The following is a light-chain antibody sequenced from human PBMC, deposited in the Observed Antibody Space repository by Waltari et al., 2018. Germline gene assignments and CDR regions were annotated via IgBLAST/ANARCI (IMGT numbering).Light chain of an antibody. CDR3: QQYSSFST. CDR2: MAS. V-gene: IGKV1-5*03. CDR1: QSVGTW. Sequence: DIQMTQSPSTLSASVGDRVTISCRASQSVGTWLAWYQQKPGKAPKLLIYMASSLDSGVPSRFSGCGSGTDFTLTISSLQPDDFATYSCQQYSSFSTFGQGTKV. J-gene: IGKJ2*01.